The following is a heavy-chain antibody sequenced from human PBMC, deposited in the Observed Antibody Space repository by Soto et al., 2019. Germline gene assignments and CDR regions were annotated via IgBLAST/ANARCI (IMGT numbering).Heavy chain of an antibody. V-gene: IGHV1-3*01. J-gene: IGHJ5*02. CDR3: ARGIATGQLDP. Sequence: ASVKVSCKASGYTSTRYTMNWVRQAPGQRLEWMGWINPDNGNTKSSQKFQDRVIITRDTSASTAYMDLSSLRSEDTAVYYCARGIATGQLDPWGQGTLVAVSS. D-gene: IGHD2-15*01. CDR2: INPDNGNT. CDR1: GYTSTRYT.